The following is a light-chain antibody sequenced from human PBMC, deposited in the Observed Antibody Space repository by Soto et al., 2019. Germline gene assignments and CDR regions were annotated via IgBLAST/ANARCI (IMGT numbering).Light chain of an antibody. CDR1: QSISTY. Sequence: DIQMTQSPSSLSASVGYRVTITCRASQSISTYLHWYQQKPGKAPNLLIYAASTLQSGVPSRFSGSRSGTEFTLTISSLQPEDFATYFCQHGYSTPLTVGGGTKVDIK. V-gene: IGKV1-39*01. CDR3: QHGYSTPLT. J-gene: IGKJ4*02. CDR2: AAS.